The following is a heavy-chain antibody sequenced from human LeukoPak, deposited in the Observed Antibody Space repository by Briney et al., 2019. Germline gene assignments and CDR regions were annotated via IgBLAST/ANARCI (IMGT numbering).Heavy chain of an antibody. CDR1: GGSISGYY. CDR2: IYTSGST. CDR3: ARDSTRYPNDAFDS. Sequence: SETLSLTCTVSGGSISGYYWSWIRQPAGKGLEWIGRIYTSGSTNYNPPLKSRVTISVDTSKNQFSLRLSSVTAADTAVYYCARDSTRYPNDAFDSWGQGTMVTVSS. D-gene: IGHD3-16*02. V-gene: IGHV4-4*07. J-gene: IGHJ3*02.